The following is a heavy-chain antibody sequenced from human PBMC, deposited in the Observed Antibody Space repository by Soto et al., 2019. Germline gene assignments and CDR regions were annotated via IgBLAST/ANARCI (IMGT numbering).Heavy chain of an antibody. CDR3: AKDHNGDYVGGFEM. V-gene: IGHV3-23*01. D-gene: IGHD4-17*01. J-gene: IGHJ3*02. CDR2: ISSSGGST. CDR1: GFTFANYA. Sequence: GGSLRLSCSGSGFTFANYAMSWVRQAPGKGLEWVSGISSSGGSTYYADSVEGRFTISRDNSKNTLSLQMNSLRAEDTAVYYCAKDHNGDYVGGFEMCGQGTMVTVSS.